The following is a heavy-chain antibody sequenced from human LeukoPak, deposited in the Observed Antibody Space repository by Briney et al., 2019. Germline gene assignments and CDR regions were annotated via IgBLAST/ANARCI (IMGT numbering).Heavy chain of an antibody. J-gene: IGHJ4*02. V-gene: IGHV3-30-3*02. CDR1: GFTFSSYA. Sequence: GRSLRLSCAASGFTFSSYAMHWVRQAPDKGLEWVAVISYDGSNKYYADSVKGRFTISRDNSKNTLYLQMNSLRAEDTAVYYCAKCPQGWVQNFDYWGQGTLVTVSS. D-gene: IGHD5-18*01. CDR3: AKCPQGWVQNFDY. CDR2: ISYDGSNK.